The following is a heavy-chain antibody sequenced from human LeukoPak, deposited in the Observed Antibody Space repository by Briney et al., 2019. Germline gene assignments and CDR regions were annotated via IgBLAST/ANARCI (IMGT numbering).Heavy chain of an antibody. D-gene: IGHD6-13*01. J-gene: IGHJ4*02. CDR2: IKEDASET. CDR3: TRGSPLDY. CDR1: GLTFSSSW. Sequence: GGSLRLSCAASGLTFSSSWMTWLRQAPGKGLEWVANIKEDASETIYVGSAMGRFTISRDNAKNTLYLQMNSLRVEDTAIYYCTRGSPLDYWGQGTQVTVSS. V-gene: IGHV3-7*01.